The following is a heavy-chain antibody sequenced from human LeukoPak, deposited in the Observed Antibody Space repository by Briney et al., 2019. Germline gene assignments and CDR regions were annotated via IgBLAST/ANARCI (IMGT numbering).Heavy chain of an antibody. Sequence: SETLSPTCAVSGASISSDGYSWTWIRQPPGKGLEWIGHISHSGRTSYNPSLKSRVAISLDRSTNQFSLRLTTVTAADTAVYYCARGYYGSGSFDLDHWGQGTLVTVSS. CDR3: ARGYYGSGSFDLDH. D-gene: IGHD3-10*01. CDR2: ISHSGRT. J-gene: IGHJ4*02. CDR1: GASISSDGYS. V-gene: IGHV4-30-2*01.